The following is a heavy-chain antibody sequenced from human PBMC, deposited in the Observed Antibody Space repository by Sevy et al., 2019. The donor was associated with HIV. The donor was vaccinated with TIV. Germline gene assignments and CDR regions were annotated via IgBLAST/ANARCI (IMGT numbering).Heavy chain of an antibody. CDR2: ISSSSSTI. J-gene: IGHJ6*02. CDR3: ARDREEYYGSGSYYSPPLYYYGMDV. V-gene: IGHV3-48*02. Sequence: GGSLRLSCAASGFTFSSYSMNWVRQAPGKGLEWVSYISSSSSTIYYADSVKGRFTISRDNAKNSMYLQMNSLRDEDTAVSYCARDREEYYGSGSYYSPPLYYYGMDVWGQGTTVTVSS. CDR1: GFTFSSYS. D-gene: IGHD3-10*01.